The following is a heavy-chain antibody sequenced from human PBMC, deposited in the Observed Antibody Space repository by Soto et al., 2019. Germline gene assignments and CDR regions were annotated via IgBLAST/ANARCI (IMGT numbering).Heavy chain of an antibody. CDR1: GGSISSGDYY. Sequence: SETLSLTCTVSGGSISSGDYYWSWLRQPPGKGLEWIGYIYYSGSTYYNPSLKSRVTISVDTSKNQFSLKLSSVTAADTAVYYCARDFSSSGYYCASCGMDVWGQGTTVTVSS. D-gene: IGHD3-22*01. J-gene: IGHJ6*02. CDR2: IYYSGST. V-gene: IGHV4-30-4*01. CDR3: ARDFSSSGYYCASCGMDV.